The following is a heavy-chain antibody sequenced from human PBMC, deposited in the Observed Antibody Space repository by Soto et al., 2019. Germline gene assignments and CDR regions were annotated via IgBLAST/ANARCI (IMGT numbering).Heavy chain of an antibody. Sequence: QVQLQQWGAGLLKPSETLSLTCAVYGGSFSGYSWSWIRQPPGKGLEWIGEISHSGSSNYNPSLKTRVTISVDTSKNQVSLRLSSVTAADTAVYYGARGRKGYSGTWYVDWGQGTLVAVSS. V-gene: IGHV4-34*01. J-gene: IGHJ4*02. CDR2: ISHSGSS. CDR1: GGSFSGYS. D-gene: IGHD6-13*01. CDR3: ARGRKGYSGTWYVD.